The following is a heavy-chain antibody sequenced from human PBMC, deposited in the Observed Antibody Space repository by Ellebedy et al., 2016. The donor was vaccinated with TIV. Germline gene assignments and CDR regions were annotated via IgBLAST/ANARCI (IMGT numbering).Heavy chain of an antibody. Sequence: ASVKVSXXASGYTFTSYDINWVRQATGQGLEWMGWMNPNSGNTGYAQKFQGRVTMTRNTSISTAYMELSSLRSEDTAVYYCAREDLEWLKELDYWGQGTLVTVSS. V-gene: IGHV1-8*01. CDR1: GYTFTSYD. D-gene: IGHD3-3*01. J-gene: IGHJ4*02. CDR3: AREDLEWLKELDY. CDR2: MNPNSGNT.